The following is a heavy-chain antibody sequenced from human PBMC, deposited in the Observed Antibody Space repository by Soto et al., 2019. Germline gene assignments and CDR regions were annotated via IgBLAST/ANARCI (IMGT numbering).Heavy chain of an antibody. CDR1: GHTFTGNH. CDR3: GLEPTGTGGFDY. V-gene: IGHV1-2*02. CDR2: IDLDNDNR. D-gene: IGHD7-27*01. J-gene: IGHJ4*02. Sequence: QVQLVQSGAEVKKPGASVKVSCKASGHTFTGNHMHWVRQAPGQGLEWMGYIDLDNDNRASAQKFQCRVTTTRDTSITTAYMELSGLRSDDTAVYYCGLEPTGTGGFDYWGQGTLVTVSS.